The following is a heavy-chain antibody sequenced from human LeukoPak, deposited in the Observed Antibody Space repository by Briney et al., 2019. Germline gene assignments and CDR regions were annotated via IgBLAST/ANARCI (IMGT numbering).Heavy chain of an antibody. CDR1: GFTFSSYA. CDR3: ARDIGDCSGGSCITLGLDY. CDR2: VNGDGSGT. D-gene: IGHD2-15*01. J-gene: IGHJ4*02. Sequence: GGSLRLSCAASGFTFSSYAMHWVRQAPGKGLVWVSRVNGDGSGTTYAGSVKGRFTISRDNAKNTVYLQVNSLRGEDTAVYFCARDIGDCSGGSCITLGLDYWGQGTLVTVSS. V-gene: IGHV3-74*01.